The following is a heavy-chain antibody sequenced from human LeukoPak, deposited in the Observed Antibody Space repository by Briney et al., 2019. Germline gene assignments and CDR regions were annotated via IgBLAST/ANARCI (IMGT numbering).Heavy chain of an antibody. Sequence: GGSLRLSCAASGFTFSSNYMDWVRQAPGKGLEWVSTISGSGGSTYYADSVKGRFTISRDNSKNTMYLQMNSLRAEDTAVYYCAKDRSGGSSWYSFDYWGQGTLVTVSS. CDR2: ISGSGGST. CDR3: AKDRSGGSSWYSFDY. CDR1: GFTFSSNY. J-gene: IGHJ4*02. V-gene: IGHV3-23*01. D-gene: IGHD6-13*01.